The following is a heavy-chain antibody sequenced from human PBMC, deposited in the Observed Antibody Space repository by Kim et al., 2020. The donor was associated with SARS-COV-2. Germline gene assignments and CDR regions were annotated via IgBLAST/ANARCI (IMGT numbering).Heavy chain of an antibody. CDR2: ISGSSATI. Sequence: GGSLRLSCVGSGFTFSDYEMSWVRQAPGKGLEWISFISGSSATIYYADSVKGRFTISRENAKNSLYLQMNSLRDEDTAVYYCAIFFYYALDVWGQGTTVTVSS. V-gene: IGHV3-48*02. CDR3: AIFFYYALDV. CDR1: GFTFSDYE. D-gene: IGHD3-3*01. J-gene: IGHJ6*02.